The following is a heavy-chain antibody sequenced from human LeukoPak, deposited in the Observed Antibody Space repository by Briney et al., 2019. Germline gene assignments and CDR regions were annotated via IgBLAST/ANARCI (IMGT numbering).Heavy chain of an antibody. D-gene: IGHD3-3*01. CDR1: GGSISSGGYY. CDR3: ARGNYDFWSGTTNYYFDY. CDR2: IYYSGST. V-gene: IGHV4-31*02. Sequence: SETLSLTCTVSGGSISSGGYYWSWIRQHPGKGLEWIGYIYYSGSTYYNPSLKSRVTISVDTSKNQFSLKLSSVTAADTAVYYCARGNYDFWSGTTNYYFDYWGQGTLVTVSS. J-gene: IGHJ4*02.